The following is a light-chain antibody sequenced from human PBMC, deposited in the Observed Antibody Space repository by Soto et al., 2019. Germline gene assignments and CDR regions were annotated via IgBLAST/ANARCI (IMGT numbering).Light chain of an antibody. CDR3: SSYAGTTNLV. Sequence: QSVLTQPPSASGSPGQSVTISCPGTGSDVGGYDYVSWYQLHPGGAPKLIIYEVIRRPSGVPDRFSGSKSGNTASLTVSGLQADDEADYFCSSYAGTTNLVFGGGTKVTVL. CDR1: GSDVGGYDY. CDR2: EVI. V-gene: IGLV2-8*01. J-gene: IGLJ3*02.